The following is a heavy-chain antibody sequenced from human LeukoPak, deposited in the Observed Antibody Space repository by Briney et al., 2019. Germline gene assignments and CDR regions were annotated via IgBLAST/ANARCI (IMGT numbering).Heavy chain of an antibody. J-gene: IGHJ3*02. V-gene: IGHV1-18*01. CDR2: ISAYNGNT. D-gene: IGHD3-9*01. CDR3: ASSAYDILTGYPRVGGDAFDI. CDR1: GYTFTSYG. Sequence: ASVKASCKASGYTFTSYGISWVRQAPGQGLEWMGWISAYNGNTNYAQKLQGRVTMTTDTSTSTAYMELRSLRSDDTAVYYCASSAYDILTGYPRVGGDAFDIWGQGTMATVSS.